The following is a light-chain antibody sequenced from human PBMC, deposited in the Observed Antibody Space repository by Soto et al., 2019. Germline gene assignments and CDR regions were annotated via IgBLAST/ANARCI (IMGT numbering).Light chain of an antibody. CDR3: QHSYSSPPT. V-gene: IGKV1-39*01. CDR1: QSISNH. J-gene: IGKJ1*01. Sequence: SQMTRNETSLSASVDDRVNINCRASQSISNHVNWYQQKPGKAPKLLIFAASSLQSGVPSRFSGSRSGPDFTLTISILQPEDFATYDCQHSYSSPPTVGQGTKVEIK. CDR2: AAS.